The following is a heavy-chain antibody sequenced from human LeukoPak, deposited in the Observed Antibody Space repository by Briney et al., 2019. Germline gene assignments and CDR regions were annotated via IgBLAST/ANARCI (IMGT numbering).Heavy chain of an antibody. CDR2: IRSKAYGGTT. V-gene: IGHV3-49*04. CDR3: TRELRYEYQPLMLSYYYYYMDV. J-gene: IGHJ6*03. D-gene: IGHD2-2*01. Sequence: RAGGSLRLSCTASGFTFGDYAMSWVRQAPGKGLEWVGFIRSKAYGGTTEYAASVKGRFTISRDDSKSIAYLQMNSLKTEDTAVYYCTRELRYEYQPLMLSYYYYYMDVWGKGTTVTISS. CDR1: GFTFGDYA.